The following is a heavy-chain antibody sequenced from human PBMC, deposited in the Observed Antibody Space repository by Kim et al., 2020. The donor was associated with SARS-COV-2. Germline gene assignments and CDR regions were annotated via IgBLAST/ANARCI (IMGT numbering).Heavy chain of an antibody. V-gene: IGHV3-30*18. CDR1: GFTFSSYG. CDR3: AKDYYYSSGYYPLGCMDV. D-gene: IGHD3-22*01. J-gene: IGHJ6*02. Sequence: GGSLRLSCAASGFTFSSYGMHWVRQAPGKGLEWVAVISYDGSNKYYADSVKGRFTISRDNSKNTLYLQMNSLRAEDTAVYYCAKDYYYSSGYYPLGCMDVWGQGTTVTVSS. CDR2: ISYDGSNK.